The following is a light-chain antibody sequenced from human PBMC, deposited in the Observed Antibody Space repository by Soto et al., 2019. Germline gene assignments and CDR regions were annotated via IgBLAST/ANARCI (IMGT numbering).Light chain of an antibody. V-gene: IGKV3-20*01. CDR2: GAS. CDR1: QSVSSSY. J-gene: IGKJ1*01. CDR3: QQYGSSPRT. Sequence: EIVLTQSPGTLSLSPGERATLSCRASQSVSSSYLAWYQQKPGQAPRLLIYGASSRATGIPDRFSGSGSGTEFTLTISRLEPEDFAEYYCQQYGSSPRTFGQGTKVEIK.